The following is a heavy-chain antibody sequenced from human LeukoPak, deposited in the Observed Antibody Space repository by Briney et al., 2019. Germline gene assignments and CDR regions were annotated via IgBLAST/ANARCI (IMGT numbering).Heavy chain of an antibody. CDR3: ARGEEGYYFDY. Sequence: ASVKVSCKASGYTFINYGITWVRQAPGQGLEWMGWITTYNGNTYYAQNFQGRVTMTADTSTSTAYMELSSLRCEVTAVYYCARGEEGYYFDYGGQGTLVTVSS. CDR2: ITTYNGNT. V-gene: IGHV1-18*01. CDR1: GYTFINYG. J-gene: IGHJ4*02.